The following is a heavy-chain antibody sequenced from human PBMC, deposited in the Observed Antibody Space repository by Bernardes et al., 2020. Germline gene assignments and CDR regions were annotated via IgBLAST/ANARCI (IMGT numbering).Heavy chain of an antibody. Sequence: SETLSLTCAVYGGSFSGYYWSWIRQPPGKGLEWIGEINHSGSTNYNPSLKSRVIISVDTSKNQFSLKLSSVTAADTAVYYCARAGGSIAAAGPPTPVHRYFDYWGQGTLVTVSS. CDR1: GGSFSGYY. CDR2: INHSGST. D-gene: IGHD6-13*01. J-gene: IGHJ4*02. V-gene: IGHV4-34*01. CDR3: ARAGGSIAAAGPPTPVHRYFDY.